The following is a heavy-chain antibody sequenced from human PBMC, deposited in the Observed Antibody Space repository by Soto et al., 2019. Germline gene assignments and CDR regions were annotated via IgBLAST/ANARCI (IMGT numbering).Heavy chain of an antibody. CDR1: GITISNYP. CDR2: ISGSGDRT. Sequence: EVQLLESGGGLVQPGGSLRLSCAASGITISNYPMSWVRQATGKGLDWVSGISGSGDRTYYADSAQGRFTISKDISRNALPLQLDSLGAEATAGYFCEKDDGGYPSTAPSWGQGTLGTVSS. CDR3: EKDDGGYPSTAPS. V-gene: IGHV3-23*01. J-gene: IGHJ5*02. D-gene: IGHD3-22*01.